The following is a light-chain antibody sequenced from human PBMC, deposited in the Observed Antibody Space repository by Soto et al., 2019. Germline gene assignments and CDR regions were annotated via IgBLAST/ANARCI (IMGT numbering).Light chain of an antibody. J-gene: IGLJ2*01. V-gene: IGLV2-14*01. CDR2: DVT. CDR1: SSDVGAYNY. CDR3: SSYVSSGTVL. Sequence: QSALTQPASVSGFPGQSITISCTGTSSDVGAYNYVSWYQQHPDKAPKLMIYDVTNRPSGVSNRFSGSKSGNTASLTISGLQAEDEADYYCSSYVSSGTVLFGGGTKLTVL.